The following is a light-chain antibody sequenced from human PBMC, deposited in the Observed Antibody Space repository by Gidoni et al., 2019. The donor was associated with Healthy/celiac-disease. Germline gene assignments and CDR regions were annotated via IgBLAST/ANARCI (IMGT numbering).Light chain of an antibody. Sequence: QSVRTQPPSASGTPGQRVTISCSGSSSHIGSSTVNWYQQLPGTAPKLLFSSTTQRPSGVPDRFSGSQSCTSASLAISGLQSEDEADYYCAAWDDSLNGPVFGGGTKLTVL. CDR3: AAWDDSLNGPV. CDR1: SSHIGSST. CDR2: STT. J-gene: IGLJ3*02. V-gene: IGLV1-44*01.